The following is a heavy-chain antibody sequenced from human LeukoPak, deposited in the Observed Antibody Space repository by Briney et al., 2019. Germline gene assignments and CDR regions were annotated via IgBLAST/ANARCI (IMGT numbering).Heavy chain of an antibody. CDR1: GYTFGDHY. V-gene: IGHV3-33*01. CDR3: ARDWELGPWFDP. Sequence: PGGSLRLSCAVTGYTFGDHYMDWVRQAPGRGLEWVAVIWYDGSNKYYADSVKGRFTISRDNSKNTLYLQMNSLRAEDTAVYYCARDWELGPWFDPWGQGTLVTVSS. J-gene: IGHJ5*02. CDR2: IWYDGSNK. D-gene: IGHD1-26*01.